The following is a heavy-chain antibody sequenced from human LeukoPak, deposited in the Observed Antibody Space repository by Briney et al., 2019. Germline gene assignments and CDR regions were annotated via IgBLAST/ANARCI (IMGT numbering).Heavy chain of an antibody. D-gene: IGHD3-3*01. CDR2: IWFDGTNK. J-gene: IGHJ4*02. CDR3: TRGGYDLRSGYRIDY. V-gene: IGHV3-33*01. Sequence: GGSLRPSCAASGFTLSRYGMHWVRQAPGQGLEWVAVIWFDGTNKYYRDSVKGRFTISRDNSKNTLYLQMNSLRAEDTAVYYRTRGGYDLRSGYRIDYWGQGTLVTVSS. CDR1: GFTLSRYG.